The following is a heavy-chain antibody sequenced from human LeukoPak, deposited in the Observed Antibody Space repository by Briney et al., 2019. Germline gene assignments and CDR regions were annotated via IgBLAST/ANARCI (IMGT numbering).Heavy chain of an antibody. D-gene: IGHD3-22*01. CDR2: IYYSGST. V-gene: IGHV4-59*08. J-gene: IGHJ4*02. CDR1: GGSISSYY. CDR3: ARSANYYENPFDY. Sequence: KPSETLSLTCTVSGGSISSYYWSWIRQPPGKGLEWIGYIYYSGSTNYNPSLKSRVTISVDTSKNQFSLKLSSVTAADTAVYYCARSANYYENPFDYWGQGTLVTVSS.